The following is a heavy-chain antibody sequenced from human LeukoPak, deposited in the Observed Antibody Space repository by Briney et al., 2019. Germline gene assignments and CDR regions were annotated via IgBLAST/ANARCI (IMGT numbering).Heavy chain of an antibody. CDR3: AKHGRSGQYSYYYMDV. V-gene: IGHV4-39*01. CDR1: GGSTSRSNYY. Sequence: PSETLSLTCTVSGGSTSRSNYYWGWIRQPPGKGLEWIGSIYYNGGTHYNPSLKSRVSISVDTSKNQFSLKLSSVTAADTAVYYYAKHGRSGQYSYYYMDVWGKGTTVTVSS. CDR2: IYYNGGT. D-gene: IGHD1-1*01. J-gene: IGHJ6*03.